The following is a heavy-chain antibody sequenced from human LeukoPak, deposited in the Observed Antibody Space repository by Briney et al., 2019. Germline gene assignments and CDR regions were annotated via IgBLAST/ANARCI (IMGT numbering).Heavy chain of an antibody. J-gene: IGHJ6*02. CDR1: GFTVSSIH. D-gene: IGHD3-22*01. V-gene: IGHV3-53*01. CDR2: TYTGGNS. Sequence: PGGSLRLSCAASGFTVSSIHMVWVRQAPGKGLEWVSVTYTGGNSYYADSVKGRFTISRDTSKNTLYLQMNSLRAEDTAVYYCARDAYRDYYDSDGYYYVGMDVWGQGTTVTVSS. CDR3: ARDAYRDYYDSDGYYYVGMDV.